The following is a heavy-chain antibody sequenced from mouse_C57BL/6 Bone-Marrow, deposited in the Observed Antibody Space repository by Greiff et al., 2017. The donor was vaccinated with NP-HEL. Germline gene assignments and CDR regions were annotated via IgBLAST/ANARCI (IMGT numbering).Heavy chain of an antibody. Sequence: QVQLQQPGAELVKPGASVKLSCKASGYTFTSYWLHWVNQRPGQGLEWIGMIHPNSGRTNYNEKFKSKATLTVDKSSSTAYMQLSSLTSEDSAVYYCAKDTTVVAPYAMDYWGQGTSVTVSA. J-gene: IGHJ4*01. CDR2: IHPNSGRT. CDR1: GYTFTSYW. D-gene: IGHD1-1*01. CDR3: AKDTTVVAPYAMDY. V-gene: IGHV1-64*01.